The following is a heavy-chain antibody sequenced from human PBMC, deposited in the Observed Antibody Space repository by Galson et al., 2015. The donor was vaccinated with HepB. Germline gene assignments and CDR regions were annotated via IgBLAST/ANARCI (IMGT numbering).Heavy chain of an antibody. J-gene: IGHJ3*02. CDR1: GGTFSSYT. D-gene: IGHD5-18*01. CDR3: AREGYSYGYGGAFDI. V-gene: IGHV1-69*04. CDR2: IIPILGIA. Sequence: SVKVSCKASGGTFSSYTISWVRQAPGQGLEWMGRIIPILGIANYAQKFQGRVTITADKSTSTAYMELSSLRSEDTAVYYCAREGYSYGYGGAFDIWGQGTMVTVSS.